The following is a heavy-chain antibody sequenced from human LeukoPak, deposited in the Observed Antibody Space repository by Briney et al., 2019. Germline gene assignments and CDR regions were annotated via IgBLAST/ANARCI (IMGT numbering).Heavy chain of an antibody. Sequence: GGSLRLSCAASGFTFSSYEMNWVRQAPGKGLEWVSYISSSGSTIYYADSVKGRFTISRDNAKNSLYLQMNSLRAEDTALYFCVRDQDWAFDYWGQGTLVTVSS. D-gene: IGHD3-9*01. CDR1: GFTFSSYE. V-gene: IGHV3-48*03. J-gene: IGHJ4*02. CDR3: VRDQDWAFDY. CDR2: ISSSGSTI.